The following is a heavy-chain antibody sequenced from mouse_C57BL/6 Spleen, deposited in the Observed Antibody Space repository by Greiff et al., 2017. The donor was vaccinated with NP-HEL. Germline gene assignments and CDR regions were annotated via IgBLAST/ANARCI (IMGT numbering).Heavy chain of an antibody. D-gene: IGHD1-1*01. CDR3: ARSGTTVVGYFDY. V-gene: IGHV1-85*01. J-gene: IGHJ2*01. Sequence: QVQLQQSGPELVKPGASVKLSCKASGYTFTSYDINWVKQRPGQGLEWIGWIHPRDGSTKYNEKFKGKATLTVDTSSSTAYMELHSLTSEDSAVYFCARSGTTVVGYFDYWGQGTTLTVSS. CDR2: IHPRDGST. CDR1: GYTFTSYD.